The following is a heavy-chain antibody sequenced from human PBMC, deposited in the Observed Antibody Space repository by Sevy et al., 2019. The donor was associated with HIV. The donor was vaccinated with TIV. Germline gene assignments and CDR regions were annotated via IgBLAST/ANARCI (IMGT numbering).Heavy chain of an antibody. V-gene: IGHV3-53*01. J-gene: IGHJ6*02. Sequence: GGSLRLSCAASGFTVSSNYMSWVRQAPGKGLGWVSVIYSDSNTYYADSVKGRFTISRDNSKNTLYLQMKSLRAEDTAVYYCAKGLILEWSWYGMDVWGQRTTVTVSS. CDR1: GFTVSSNY. D-gene: IGHD3-3*01. CDR3: AKGLILEWSWYGMDV. CDR2: IYSDSNT.